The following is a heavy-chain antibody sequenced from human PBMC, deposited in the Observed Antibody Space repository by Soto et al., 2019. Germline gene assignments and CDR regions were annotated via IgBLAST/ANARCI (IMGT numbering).Heavy chain of an antibody. CDR3: VRYKYVHYNALDV. CDR1: GYSFTSYW. J-gene: IGHJ6*01. CDR2: IYPGDSDT. D-gene: IGHD1-1*01. V-gene: IGHV5-51*03. Sequence: EVQLVQSGGEVKKPGESLKISCKGSGYSFTSYWIAWVRQMPGRGLEWMGNIYPGDSDTRYSPSFQGQVTISADKSITTAYLQWSSLKASDTAVYYCVRYKYVHYNALDVWGQGTTVTVSS.